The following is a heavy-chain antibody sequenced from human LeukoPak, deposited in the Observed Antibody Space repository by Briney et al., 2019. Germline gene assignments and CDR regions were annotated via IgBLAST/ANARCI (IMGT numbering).Heavy chain of an antibody. V-gene: IGHV4-31*03. CDR1: GGSISSGGYY. J-gene: IGHJ4*02. Sequence: SETLSLTCTVSGGSISSGGYYWSWIRQHPGKGLEWIGYIYYSGSTYYNPSLKSRVTISVDTSKNQFSLKLSSVTAADTAVYYCARALTIFGVVTNWGQGILVTVSS. CDR3: ARALTIFGVVTN. D-gene: IGHD3-3*01. CDR2: IYYSGST.